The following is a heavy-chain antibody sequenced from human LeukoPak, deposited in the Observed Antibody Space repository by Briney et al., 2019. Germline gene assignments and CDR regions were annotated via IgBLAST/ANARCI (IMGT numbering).Heavy chain of an antibody. D-gene: IGHD3-10*01. Sequence: SETLSLTCTVSGGSISSYYWSWIRQPPGKGLEWIGSIYHSGSTYYNPSLKSRVTISVDTSKNQFSLKLSSVTAADTAVYYCAGGFADSLDYWGQGTLVTVSS. V-gene: IGHV4-59*04. CDR3: AGGFADSLDY. CDR2: IYHSGST. J-gene: IGHJ4*02. CDR1: GGSISSYY.